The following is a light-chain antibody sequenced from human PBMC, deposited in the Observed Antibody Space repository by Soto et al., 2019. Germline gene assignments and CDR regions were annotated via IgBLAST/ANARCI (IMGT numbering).Light chain of an antibody. Sequence: QSALTQPRSVSGSPGQSVTISCTGTSSDVGGYNYVSWYQQHPGKAPKLMIYDVSKRPSGVPDRFSGSKSGNTDSLTISGLKAEDEADYYCCSYAGSYTHVVFGGGTQLTVL. CDR2: DVS. J-gene: IGLJ2*01. CDR1: SSDVGGYNY. CDR3: CSYAGSYTHVV. V-gene: IGLV2-11*01.